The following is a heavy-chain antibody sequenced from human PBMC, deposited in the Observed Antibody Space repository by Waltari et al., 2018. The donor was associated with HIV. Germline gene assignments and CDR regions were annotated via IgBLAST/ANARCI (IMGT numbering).Heavy chain of an antibody. CDR2: LSYYGDNK. CDR3: ARGASGWSPGY. J-gene: IGHJ4*02. Sequence: QVQLVESGGGVVQPGRSLRLSCAASGFTFSSYGMHWVRQARGKGLEGVAVLSYYGDNKHYADSGKGRFTNSRDNAKNTLYLQMNSLGAEDTGVDYCARGASGWSPGYWGQGTLVTVSS. CDR1: GFTFSSYG. V-gene: IGHV3-30*03. D-gene: IGHD6-19*01.